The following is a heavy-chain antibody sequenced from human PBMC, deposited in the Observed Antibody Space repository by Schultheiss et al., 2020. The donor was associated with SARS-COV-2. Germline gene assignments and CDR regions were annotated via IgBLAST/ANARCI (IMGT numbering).Heavy chain of an antibody. CDR2: ISGSGGST. J-gene: IGHJ6*02. Sequence: GGSLRLSCAASGFTFSSYAMSWVRQAPGKGQEWVSAISGSGGSTYYADSVKGRFTISRDNSKNTLYLQMNSLRSEDTAVYYCARYFNYPVGPYGMDVWGQGTTVTVSS. D-gene: IGHD1-26*01. CDR3: ARYFNYPVGPYGMDV. V-gene: IGHV3-23*01. CDR1: GFTFSSYA.